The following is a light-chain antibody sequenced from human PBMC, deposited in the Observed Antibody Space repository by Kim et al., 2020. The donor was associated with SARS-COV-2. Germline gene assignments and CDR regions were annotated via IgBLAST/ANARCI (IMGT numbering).Light chain of an antibody. CDR2: DVS. Sequence: QSALTQPASVSGSPGQSITISCTGTSSDVGSYHYVSWYQQHPGKAPKLIIYDVSNRPSGISDRFSGSKSGNTASLTISGLHNEDEADYYCSSFTTSNTPVFGGGTQLTVL. CDR3: SSFTTSNTPV. J-gene: IGLJ2*01. V-gene: IGLV2-14*03. CDR1: SSDVGSYHY.